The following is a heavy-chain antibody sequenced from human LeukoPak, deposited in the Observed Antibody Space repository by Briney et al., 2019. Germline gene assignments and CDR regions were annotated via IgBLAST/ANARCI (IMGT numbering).Heavy chain of an antibody. CDR2: ISSSSSYI. J-gene: IGHJ4*02. V-gene: IGHV3-21*01. CDR3: ARGASSGWLIDY. D-gene: IGHD6-19*01. CDR1: GFTFSSYS. Sequence: GGSLRLSCAASGFTFSSYSMNWVRQAPGKGLEWFSSISSSSSYIYYADSVKGRFTISRDNAKNSLYLQMNSLRAEDTAVYYCARGASSGWLIDYWGQGTLVTVSS.